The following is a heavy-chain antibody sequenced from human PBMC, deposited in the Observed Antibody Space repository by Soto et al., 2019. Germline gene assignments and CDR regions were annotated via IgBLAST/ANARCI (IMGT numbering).Heavy chain of an antibody. Sequence: QGQLQESGPGLVKPSGTLSLTCAVSSGSISSSNWLSWVRQPPGKGLEWIGEIYHSGSTNYNPSLKSRVTISVDKSKNQFSLKLSSVTAADTAVYYCARVNHTVIFPYYYYYMDVWGKGTTVTVSS. J-gene: IGHJ6*03. D-gene: IGHD4-17*01. CDR3: ARVNHTVIFPYYYYYMDV. CDR2: IYHSGST. V-gene: IGHV4-4*02. CDR1: SGSISSSNW.